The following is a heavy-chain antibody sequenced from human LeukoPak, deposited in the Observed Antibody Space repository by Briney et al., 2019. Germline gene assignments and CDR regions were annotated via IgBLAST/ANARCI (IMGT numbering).Heavy chain of an antibody. D-gene: IGHD6-6*01. CDR3: ARWDPSSETFDY. CDR1: GGSISSYY. CDR2: TYYSGST. J-gene: IGHJ4*02. V-gene: IGHV4-59*08. Sequence: PSETLSLTCTVSGGSISSYYWSWIRQPPGKGLEWIGYTYYSGSTNYNPSLKSRVTISVDTSKNQFSLKLSSVTAADTAVYYCARWDPSSETFDYWGQGTLVTVSS.